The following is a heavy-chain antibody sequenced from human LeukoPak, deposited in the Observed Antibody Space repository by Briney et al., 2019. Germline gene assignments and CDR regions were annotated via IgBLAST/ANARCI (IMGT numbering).Heavy chain of an antibody. J-gene: IGHJ6*02. Sequence: SETLSLTCTVSGGSISSYYWSWIRQSPGKGLEWIGYIYYSGRINYNPSLKSGLTISVDTSKNQFSLRLSSVTAADTAVYYCARHSSDFWSGYYTNYYGVDVWGRGTTVTVS. CDR2: IYYSGRI. V-gene: IGHV4-59*08. D-gene: IGHD3-3*01. CDR1: GGSISSYY. CDR3: ARHSSDFWSGYYTNYYGVDV.